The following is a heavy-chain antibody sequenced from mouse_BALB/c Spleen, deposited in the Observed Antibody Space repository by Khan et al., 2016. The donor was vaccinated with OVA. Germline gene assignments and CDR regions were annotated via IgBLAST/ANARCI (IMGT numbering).Heavy chain of an antibody. Sequence: EVELVESGGGLVQPGGSRKLSCAASGFTFSRFGLHWVRQAPEKGLEWVAYISIGSSTIYYADTVKGRFTISRDKPKNTLFLQMTGLRSEDTAMYYCARGSNFDYWGQGTTLTVSS. V-gene: IGHV5-17*02. CDR2: ISIGSSTI. CDR3: ARGSNFDY. J-gene: IGHJ2*01. CDR1: GFTFSRFG.